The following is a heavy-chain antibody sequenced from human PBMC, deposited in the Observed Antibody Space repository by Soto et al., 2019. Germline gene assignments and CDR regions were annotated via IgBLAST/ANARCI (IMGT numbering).Heavy chain of an antibody. CDR3: VREVSDTAAFDS. Sequence: QVQLQESGPGLVKPSGTLSLTCGVSGDSISGSDWWSWVRQPPGKGLEWIGEISQSGTTNYNPSRESRVTISLDKSKNSLSLKVDSVTAADTAVYFCVREVSDTAAFDSWGQGTLVTVSS. J-gene: IGHJ4*02. V-gene: IGHV4-4*02. D-gene: IGHD2-21*01. CDR2: ISQSGTT. CDR1: GDSISGSDW.